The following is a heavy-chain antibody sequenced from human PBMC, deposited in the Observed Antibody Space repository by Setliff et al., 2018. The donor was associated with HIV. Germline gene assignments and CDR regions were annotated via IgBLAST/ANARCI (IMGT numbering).Heavy chain of an antibody. Sequence: SVKVSCKASGYTFSSYDINWVRQATGQGLEWMGWMNPNSGTAHYAQKFQDRVTITADKSTDTAYMELSSLRSEDTAVYYCARAQYQLLEPPTYNWFDPWGQGTLVTVSS. V-gene: IGHV1-69*06. D-gene: IGHD2-2*01. CDR2: MNPNSGTA. J-gene: IGHJ5*02. CDR3: ARAQYQLLEPPTYNWFDP. CDR1: GYTFSSYD.